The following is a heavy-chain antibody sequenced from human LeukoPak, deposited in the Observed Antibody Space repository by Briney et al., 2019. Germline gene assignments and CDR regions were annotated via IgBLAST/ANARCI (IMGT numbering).Heavy chain of an antibody. V-gene: IGHV4-39*02. D-gene: IGHD3-16*01. Sequence: SETLSLTCTVSGGSISSSSSYYWGWIRQPPGKGLEWIGSIYYSGSTYYNPSLKSRVAMSVDTSNNQFSLKLSSVTAADTAVYYCAREGRSRTNTGGDLDYWARGSLVTVSS. CDR1: GGSISSSSSYY. CDR3: AREGRSRTNTGGDLDY. CDR2: IYYSGST. J-gene: IGHJ4*02.